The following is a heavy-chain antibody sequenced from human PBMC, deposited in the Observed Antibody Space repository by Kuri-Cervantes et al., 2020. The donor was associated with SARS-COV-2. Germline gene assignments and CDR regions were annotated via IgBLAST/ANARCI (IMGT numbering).Heavy chain of an antibody. CDR1: GGSINSAGYY. CDR2: IYYSGST. J-gene: IGHJ4*02. Sequence: SETLSLTCTVFGGSINSAGYYWSWIRQRPGKGLEWIGYIYYSGSTYYNPSLKSRVTISVDTSKNQFPLKLSSVTAADTAVYYCARVKAPVLRFLEWPKKTYYFDYWGQGTLVTVSS. V-gene: IGHV4-31*03. CDR3: ARVKAPVLRFLEWPKKTYYFDY. D-gene: IGHD3-3*01.